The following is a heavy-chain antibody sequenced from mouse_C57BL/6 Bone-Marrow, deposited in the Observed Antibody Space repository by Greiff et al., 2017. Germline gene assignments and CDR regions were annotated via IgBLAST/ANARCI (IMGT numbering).Heavy chain of an antibody. D-gene: IGHD2-5*01. CDR2: IYPGDGDT. Sequence: QVQLQQSGPELVKPGASVKISCKASGYAFSSSWMNWVKQRPGKGLEWIGRIYPGDGDTNYNGKFKGKATLTADKSSSTAYMQRSSLTSEDSAVYFCAREDDSNHHYYAMDYWGQGTSVTVSS. CDR1: GYAFSSSW. V-gene: IGHV1-82*01. J-gene: IGHJ4*01. CDR3: AREDDSNHHYYAMDY.